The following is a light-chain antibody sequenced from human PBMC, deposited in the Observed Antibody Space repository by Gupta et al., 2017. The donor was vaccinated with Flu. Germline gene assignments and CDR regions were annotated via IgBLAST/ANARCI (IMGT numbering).Light chain of an antibody. CDR3: QVWDSSSGV. CDR2: DDS. J-gene: IGLJ1*01. CDR1: NIGSKS. Sequence: SYVLTQPPSVSVAPGQTARITCGGNNIGSKSVHWYQQKPGQAPVLVVYDDSDRPSGIPEQFSGSNSGNTATLTISRVEAGDEADYYCQVWDSSSGVFGTGTKVTVL. V-gene: IGLV3-21*02.